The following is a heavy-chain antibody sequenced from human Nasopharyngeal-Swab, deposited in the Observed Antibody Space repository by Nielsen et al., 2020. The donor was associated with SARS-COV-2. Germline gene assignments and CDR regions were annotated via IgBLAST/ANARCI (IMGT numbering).Heavy chain of an antibody. D-gene: IGHD1-26*01. CDR3: ARDVGGSYST. V-gene: IGHV3-53*01. Sequence: GGSLRLSCAASGFAVSSNYMSWVRQAPGKGLEWVSVIYSGGSTYYADSVKGRFTISRDNSKNTLYLQMNSLRAENTAVYYCARDVGGSYSTWGQGTLVTVSS. CDR2: IYSGGST. CDR1: GFAVSSNY. J-gene: IGHJ4*02.